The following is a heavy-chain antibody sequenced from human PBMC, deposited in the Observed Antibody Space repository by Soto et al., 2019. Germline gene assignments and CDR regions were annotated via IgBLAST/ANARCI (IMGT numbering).Heavy chain of an antibody. J-gene: IGHJ4*02. D-gene: IGHD3-22*01. CDR1: GFTFSDAW. CDR2: IRSKADGGTT. CDR3: ARDRWLLSGCFDY. Sequence: EVQLVDSGGALVKPGGSLRLSCAASGFTFSDAWLSWVRQGPGKGLEWVGRIRSKADGGTTDYAAPVKGRFTISRDNSKNTLYLQMNSLRAEDTAVYYCARDRWLLSGCFDYWGQGPLVTVSS. V-gene: IGHV3-15*02.